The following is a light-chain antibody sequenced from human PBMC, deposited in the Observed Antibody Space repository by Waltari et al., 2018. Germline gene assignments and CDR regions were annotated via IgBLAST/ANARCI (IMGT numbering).Light chain of an antibody. CDR1: QSVLYSANNKNY. V-gene: IGKV4-1*01. Sequence: DIVMTQSPDSLAMSLGERATINCHPSQSVLYSANNKNYLAWYQQKPGQPPNLLIYWASTRESGVPDRFSGSGSGTDFTLTISSLQAEDVAVYYCQQYYTTPYTFGQGTKLEIK. CDR2: WAS. CDR3: QQYYTTPYT. J-gene: IGKJ2*01.